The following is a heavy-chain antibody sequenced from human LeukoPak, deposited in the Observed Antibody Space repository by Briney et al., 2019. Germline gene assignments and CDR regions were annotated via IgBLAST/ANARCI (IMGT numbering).Heavy chain of an antibody. Sequence: SETLSLTCTVSGGSISSYYWSWIRQPPGKGLEWIGYIYYSGSTNYNPSLKSRVTISVDTSKNQFSLKLSSVTAADTAVYYCARGRSRYNWNYVAAFDIWGQGTMVTVSS. J-gene: IGHJ3*02. CDR1: GGSISSYY. CDR3: ARGRSRYNWNYVAAFDI. V-gene: IGHV4-59*12. CDR2: IYYSGST. D-gene: IGHD1-7*01.